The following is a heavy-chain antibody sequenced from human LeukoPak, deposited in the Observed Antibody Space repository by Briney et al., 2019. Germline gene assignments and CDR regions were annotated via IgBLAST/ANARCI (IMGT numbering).Heavy chain of an antibody. CDR1: GGSISSGSYY. J-gene: IGHJ1*01. CDR3: ARGGIAAATPQH. Sequence: SETLSLTCTVSGGSISSGSYYWSWIRQPTGKGLEWIGRIYYSGSTNYNPSLKSRVTISVDTSKNQFSLKLSSVTAADTAVYYCARGGIAAATPQHWGQGTLVTVSS. D-gene: IGHD6-13*01. V-gene: IGHV4-61*10. CDR2: IYYSGST.